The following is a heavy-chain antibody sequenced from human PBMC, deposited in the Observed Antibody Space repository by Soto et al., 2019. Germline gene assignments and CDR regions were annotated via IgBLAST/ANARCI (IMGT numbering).Heavy chain of an antibody. J-gene: IGHJ4*02. CDR3: AKDNRADRGAFDY. V-gene: IGHV3-9*01. Sequence: EVQLVESGGGLVQPGRSLRLSCAASGFTFDDFAMHWVRQAPGKGLEWVSGISLNSAMIGYADSVKGRFTISRDNAKNSLYLQMNSLRPEDTALYFCAKDNRADRGAFDYWGQGTLVSVFS. CDR2: ISLNSAMI. CDR1: GFTFDDFA. D-gene: IGHD3-10*01.